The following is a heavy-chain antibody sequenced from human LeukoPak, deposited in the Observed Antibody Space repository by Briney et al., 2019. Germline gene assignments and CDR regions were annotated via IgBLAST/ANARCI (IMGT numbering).Heavy chain of an antibody. Sequence: PGGSLRLSCAASGFTFSSYWMSWVRQAPGKGLEWVANIKQDGSEKYYVDSVKGRFTISRDNAKNSLYLQMNSLRAEDTAVYYCARAPGIAAAGFFDYWGQGTLVTVSS. CDR2: IKQDGSEK. D-gene: IGHD6-13*01. V-gene: IGHV3-7*01. CDR3: ARAPGIAAAGFFDY. CDR1: GFTFSSYW. J-gene: IGHJ4*02.